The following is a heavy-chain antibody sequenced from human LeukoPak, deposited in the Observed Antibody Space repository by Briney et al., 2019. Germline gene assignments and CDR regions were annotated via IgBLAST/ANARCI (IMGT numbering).Heavy chain of an antibody. CDR2: IYSGGST. V-gene: IGHV3-53*01. J-gene: IGHJ4*02. D-gene: IGHD6-19*01. Sequence: GGSLRLSCAASGFTVRSNYMSWVRQAPGKGLEWVSVIYSGGSTYYADSVKGRFTISRDNSKNTLYLQMNSLRAEDTAVYYCARHTSSGWYWYYWGQGTLVTVSS. CDR1: GFTVRSNY. CDR3: ARHTSSGWYWYY.